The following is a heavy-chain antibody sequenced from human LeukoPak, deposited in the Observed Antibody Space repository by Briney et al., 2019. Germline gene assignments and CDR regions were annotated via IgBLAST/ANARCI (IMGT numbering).Heavy chain of an antibody. CDR1: GFTFHNYS. J-gene: IGHJ2*01. CDR2: IGSRTNTM. D-gene: IGHD4-17*01. V-gene: IGHV3-48*01. Sequence: GGSLRLSCAASGFTFHNYSMNWVRQAPGKGLEWVSYIGSRTNTMYYADSVQGRFTISRDNAKNSLYLQMNSLTAEDTAIYYCARSPLVTTLHYWYFDLWGRGTQVIVSS. CDR3: ARSPLVTTLHYWYFDL.